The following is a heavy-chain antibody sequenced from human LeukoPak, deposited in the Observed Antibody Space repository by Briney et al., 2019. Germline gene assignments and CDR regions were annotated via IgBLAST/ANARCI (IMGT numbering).Heavy chain of an antibody. CDR2: IYYSGNT. Sequence: SETLSLTCTVSGGSINYYNYYWSWIRQPPGKGLEWIGYIYYSGNTYYNPSLKSRVTISVDTSKNQFSLKLSSVTAADTAVYYCARQRGMITIFGVVIIGWFDPWGQGTLVTVSS. D-gene: IGHD3-3*01. CDR3: ARQRGMITIFGVVIIGWFDP. J-gene: IGHJ5*02. V-gene: IGHV4-39*01. CDR1: GGSINYYNYY.